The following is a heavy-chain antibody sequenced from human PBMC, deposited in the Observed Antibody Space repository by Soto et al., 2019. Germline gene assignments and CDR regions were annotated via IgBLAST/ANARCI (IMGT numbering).Heavy chain of an antibody. CDR3: ARDRGTSGGERYDFWSGYYTFAINYGMDV. Sequence: GGSLRLSCAASGFTFSSYAMHWVRQAPGKGLEWVAVISYDGSNKYYADSVKGRFTISRDNSKNTLYLQMNSLRAEDTAVYYCARDRGTSGGERYDFWSGYYTFAINYGMDVWGQGTTVTVSS. V-gene: IGHV3-30-3*01. J-gene: IGHJ6*02. D-gene: IGHD3-3*01. CDR1: GFTFSSYA. CDR2: ISYDGSNK.